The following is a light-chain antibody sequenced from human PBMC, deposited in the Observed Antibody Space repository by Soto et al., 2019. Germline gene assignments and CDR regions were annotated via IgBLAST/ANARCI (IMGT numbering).Light chain of an antibody. Sequence: DIQMTQSPSSMSASVGDRVTITCRASQSISTSLNWYQQKPGKAPKLLIYAASNLQDGVTSRFGGSGSGTDFTLTISSLQAEDFATYYCQQYYAYPPTFGPGTKVDV. CDR2: AAS. J-gene: IGKJ3*01. CDR3: QQYYAYPPT. V-gene: IGKV1-39*01. CDR1: QSISTS.